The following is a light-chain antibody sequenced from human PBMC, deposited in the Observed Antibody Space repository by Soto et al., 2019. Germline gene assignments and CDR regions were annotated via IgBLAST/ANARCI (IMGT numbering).Light chain of an antibody. V-gene: IGLV2-14*01. CDR3: SSYTSSSTRV. J-gene: IGLJ1*01. Sequence: QSVLTQPASVSGSPGQSITISCTGTSSDVGGYKYVSWYQQHPGEAPKLMIYDVSNRPSGVSNRFSGSKSGNTASLTISGLKHEDEADYYCSSYTSSSTRVFGTGTKVXVL. CDR2: DVS. CDR1: SSDVGGYKY.